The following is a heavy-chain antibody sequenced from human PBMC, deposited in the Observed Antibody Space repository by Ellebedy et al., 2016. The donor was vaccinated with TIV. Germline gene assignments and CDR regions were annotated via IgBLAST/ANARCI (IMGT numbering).Heavy chain of an antibody. D-gene: IGHD3-22*01. Sequence: SETLSLXCTVSGGSISSYYWSWIRQPPGKGLEWIGNIYYSGTTYYNPSLKSRVTISVDTSKNQFSLKLSSVTAADTAVYYCARAGYDSSGYYYGFDYWGQGTLVTVSS. CDR1: GGSISSYY. V-gene: IGHV4-59*12. CDR3: ARAGYDSSGYYYGFDY. J-gene: IGHJ4*02. CDR2: IYYSGTT.